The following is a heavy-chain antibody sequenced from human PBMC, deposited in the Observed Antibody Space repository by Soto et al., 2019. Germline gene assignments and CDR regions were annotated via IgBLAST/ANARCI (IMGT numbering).Heavy chain of an antibody. CDR3: ARDLKVRVGANLNYCYYGMDV. CDR1: GFTFSSYA. V-gene: IGHV3-23*01. J-gene: IGHJ6*02. Sequence: LRLSCAASGFTFSSYAMSWVRQAPGKGLEWVSAISGSGGSTYYADSVKGRFTISRDNSKNTLYLQMNSLRAEDTAVYYCARDLKVRVGANLNYCYYGMDVCGQGTTVTVYS. CDR2: ISGSGGST. D-gene: IGHD1-26*01.